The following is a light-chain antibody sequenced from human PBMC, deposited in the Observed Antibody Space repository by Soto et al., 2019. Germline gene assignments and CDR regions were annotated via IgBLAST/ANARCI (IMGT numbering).Light chain of an antibody. CDR3: SSYTTSRTWV. J-gene: IGLJ3*02. Sequence: QSALTQPASVSGSPGQSITISCTGTSSDVGNYNYVSWYQHHPGKAPKLMIYDVSYRPSGVSGRFSGSKSGNTASLTISGLQAEDEANYYCSSYTTSRTWVFGGGTKLTVL. CDR2: DVS. V-gene: IGLV2-14*03. CDR1: SSDVGNYNY.